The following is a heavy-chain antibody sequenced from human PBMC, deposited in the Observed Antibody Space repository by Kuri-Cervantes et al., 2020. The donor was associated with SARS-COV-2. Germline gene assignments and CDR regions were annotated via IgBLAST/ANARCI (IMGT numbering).Heavy chain of an antibody. V-gene: IGHV4-39*07. CDR1: GDSISSGSYY. J-gene: IGHJ4*02. D-gene: IGHD6-6*01. Sequence: SETLSLTCTVSGDSISSGSYYWGWIRQPPGKGLEWIGTIYYSGTTYYKPSLKSRVTISVDTSKNQFSPKLYSVTAADTAIYYCARNGEIISSSSYFDYWGRGTLVTVSS. CDR2: IYYSGTT. CDR3: ARNGEIISSSSYFDY.